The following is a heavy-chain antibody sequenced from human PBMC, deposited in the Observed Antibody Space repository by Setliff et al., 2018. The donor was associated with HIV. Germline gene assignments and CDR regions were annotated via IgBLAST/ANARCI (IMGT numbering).Heavy chain of an antibody. Sequence: RASVKVSCKASATFTNVDIHWLRRATGQGLEWMGWMNPNSSVSGYGQKFQGRVTMTRDTSISTAYMELSSLTSEDTAVYYCARGKGVGGVIITGGLDVWGKGTTVTVSS. CDR1: ATFTNVD. D-gene: IGHD3-10*01. CDR2: MNPNSSVS. CDR3: ARGKGVGGVIITGGLDV. V-gene: IGHV1-8*01. J-gene: IGHJ6*04.